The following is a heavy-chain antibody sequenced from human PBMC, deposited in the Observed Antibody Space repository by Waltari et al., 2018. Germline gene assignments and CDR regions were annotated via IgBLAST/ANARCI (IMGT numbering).Heavy chain of an antibody. CDR3: AKANYYDGSGYYYKSAFDH. Sequence: EVQLVESGGGLVQPGRSLRLSCAAPGFTFGDSAMHWVRQPPGKGLEWVSGISLSGGSIGYADSVKGRFTISRDNAKNSLSLQMNSLTAEDTALYYCAKANYYDGSGYYYKSAFDHWGQGTTVTVSS. CDR1: GFTFGDSA. J-gene: IGHJ3*01. CDR2: ISLSGGSI. V-gene: IGHV3-9*01. D-gene: IGHD3-22*01.